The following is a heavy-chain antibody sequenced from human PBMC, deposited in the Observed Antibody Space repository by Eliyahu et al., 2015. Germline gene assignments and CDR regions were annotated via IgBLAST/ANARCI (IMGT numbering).Heavy chain of an antibody. CDR3: ARETSGDAFDI. CDR2: ISSRSSYI. J-gene: IGHJ3*02. CDR1: GFTFSNYS. D-gene: IGHD1-14*01. V-gene: IGHV3-21*01. Sequence: EVQLVEFGGGLVKPGGSLRLSXXGXGFTFSNYSMNWVRQAPGKGLEWVSSISSRSSYINHADSVKGRFTTSRDNAKKSLYLQMNSLRAEDTAVYFCARETSGDAFDIWGQGTMVTVSS.